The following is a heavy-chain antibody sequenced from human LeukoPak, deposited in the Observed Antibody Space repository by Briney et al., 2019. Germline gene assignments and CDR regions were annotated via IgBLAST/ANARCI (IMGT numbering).Heavy chain of an antibody. CDR2: ISVSGTYI. CDR3: ARDRDYGTFDY. CDR1: GFTFSRNG. V-gene: IGHV3-21*01. J-gene: IGHJ4*02. Sequence: SGGSLRPSCAASGFTFSRNGMAWVRQAPGKGLEWVSSISVSGTYIYYSDSVKGRFTISRDNAKNSLYLEMNSLRSDDTAIYYCARDRDYGTFDYWGQGTLVTVSS. D-gene: IGHD4-17*01.